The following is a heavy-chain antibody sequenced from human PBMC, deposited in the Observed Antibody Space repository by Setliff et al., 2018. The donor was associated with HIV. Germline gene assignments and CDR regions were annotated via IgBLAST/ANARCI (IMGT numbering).Heavy chain of an antibody. CDR3: ARDPYCPNTCYEDFTFDS. D-gene: IGHD2-8*01. V-gene: IGHV4-61*02. J-gene: IGHJ4*02. CDR1: GGSISSGSYH. CDR2: FYTSGST. Sequence: PSETLSLTCTVSGGSISSGSYHWSWIRQPAGKGLEWIERFYTSGSTNYNPSLKSRLTISLDTSKNQFSLQVTPVTAADTAVYYCARDPYCPNTCYEDFTFDSWGQGTLVTVSS.